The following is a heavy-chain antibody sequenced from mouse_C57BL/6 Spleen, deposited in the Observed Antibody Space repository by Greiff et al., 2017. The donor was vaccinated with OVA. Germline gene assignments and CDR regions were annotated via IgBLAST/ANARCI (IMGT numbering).Heavy chain of an antibody. D-gene: IGHD2-3*01. J-gene: IGHJ3*01. CDR3: ARDEIYDGYYLFAY. CDR2: ISYDGSN. V-gene: IGHV3-6*01. CDR1: GYSITSGYY. Sequence: DVQLVESGPGLVKPSQSLSLTCSVTGYSITSGYYWNWIRQFPGNKLEWMGYISYDGSNNYNPSLKNRISITRDTSKNQFFLKLNSVTTEDTATYYCARDEIYDGYYLFAYWGQGTLVTVSA.